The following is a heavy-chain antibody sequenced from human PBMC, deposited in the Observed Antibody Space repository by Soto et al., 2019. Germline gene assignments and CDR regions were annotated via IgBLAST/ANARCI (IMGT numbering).Heavy chain of an antibody. V-gene: IGHV3-23*01. J-gene: IGHJ4*02. D-gene: IGHD3-9*01. CDR3: AHFDWFIDY. CDR1: GFTFSSYA. CDR2: ISGSGAST. Sequence: PGGSLRLSCAASGFTFSSYAMSWVRQAPGKGLEWVSAISGSGASTYYADSVKGRFTISRDNSKNTLYLQINSLRAEDTAVYYCAHFDWFIDYWGQGTLVTVSS.